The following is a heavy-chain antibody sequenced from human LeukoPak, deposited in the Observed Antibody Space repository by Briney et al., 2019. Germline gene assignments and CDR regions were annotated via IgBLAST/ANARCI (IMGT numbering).Heavy chain of an antibody. CDR3: AGNQVHYYYGMDV. Sequence: PSETLSLTCTVSGGSISSYYWSWIRQPAGKGLEWIGRIYTSGSTNYNPSLKSRVAMSVDTSKNQFSLKLSSVTAADTAVYYCAGNQVHYYYGMDVWGQGTTVTVSS. CDR1: GGSISSYY. CDR2: IYTSGST. V-gene: IGHV4-4*07. J-gene: IGHJ6*02. D-gene: IGHD1-14*01.